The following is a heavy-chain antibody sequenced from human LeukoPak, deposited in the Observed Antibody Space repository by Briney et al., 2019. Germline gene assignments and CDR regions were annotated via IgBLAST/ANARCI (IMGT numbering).Heavy chain of an antibody. CDR2: INWNGGST. V-gene: IGHV3-20*01. D-gene: IGHD3-22*01. J-gene: IGHJ4*02. Sequence: PGGSLRLSCAASGFTFDDYGMSWVRQGPGKGLEWVSGINWNGGSTGYADSVKGRFTISRDNAKNSLHLQMNSLRAEDTALYHCARLDYDSSGYNFDYWGQGTLVTVSS. CDR1: GFTFDDYG. CDR3: ARLDYDSSGYNFDY.